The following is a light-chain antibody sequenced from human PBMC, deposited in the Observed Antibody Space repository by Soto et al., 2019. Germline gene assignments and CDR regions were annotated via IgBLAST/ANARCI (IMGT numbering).Light chain of an antibody. CDR3: QQYNNYPVT. CDR1: QSVSGN. Sequence: EVVMTQSPATLSVSPGAGAILSCRASQSVSGNLAWYQQKPGQAPRLLIYGASTRATGIPARFSGSGSGTEFTFTISSLQSEDFAVYYCQQYNNYPVTFGQGTKVEIK. J-gene: IGKJ1*01. CDR2: GAS. V-gene: IGKV3-15*01.